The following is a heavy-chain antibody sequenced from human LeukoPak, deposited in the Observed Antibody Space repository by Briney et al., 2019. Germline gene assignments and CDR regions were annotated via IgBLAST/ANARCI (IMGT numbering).Heavy chain of an antibody. J-gene: IGHJ6*02. V-gene: IGHV3-33*01. CDR2: IWYDGSNK. CDR3: ARDLLNYYDSSGYFTYYYYGMDV. Sequence: GGSLRLSCAASGFTFSSYGMHWVRQAPGKGLEWVAVIWYDGSNKYYADCVKGRFTISRDNSKNTLYLQMNSLRAEDTAVYYCARDLLNYYDSSGYFTYYYYGMDVWGQGTTVTVSS. CDR1: GFTFSSYG. D-gene: IGHD3-22*01.